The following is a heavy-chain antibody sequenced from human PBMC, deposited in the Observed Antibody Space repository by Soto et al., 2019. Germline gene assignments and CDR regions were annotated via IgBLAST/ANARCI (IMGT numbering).Heavy chain of an antibody. Sequence: QVQLQQWGAGLLKPSETLSLTCAVYGGSFSGYYWNWIRQPPGKGLEWIGEINHSGSTNYNPSLKGRVTLSVGTSTNQFSLKLSSVTAADTAVYYCARGWGRIFDYWGQGTLVTVSS. J-gene: IGHJ4*02. CDR3: ARGWGRIFDY. CDR2: INHSGST. V-gene: IGHV4-34*01. CDR1: GGSFSGYY. D-gene: IGHD7-27*01.